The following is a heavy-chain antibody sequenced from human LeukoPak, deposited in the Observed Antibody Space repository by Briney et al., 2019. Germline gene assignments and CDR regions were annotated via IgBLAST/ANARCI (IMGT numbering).Heavy chain of an antibody. V-gene: IGHV1-18*01. CDR3: ARGRGSHYYDSSGYYGPTGNYYYYYMDV. CDR1: GYTFTSYG. CDR2: IGAYNGNT. Sequence: ASGKVSCKASGYTFTSYGISWVRQAPGQGLEWMGWIGAYNGNTNYAPKPPPRVTMTTDTSTSTAYMELRSLRSDDTAVNYCARGRGSHYYDSSGYYGPTGNYYYYYMDVWGKGTTVTISS. D-gene: IGHD3-22*01. J-gene: IGHJ6*03.